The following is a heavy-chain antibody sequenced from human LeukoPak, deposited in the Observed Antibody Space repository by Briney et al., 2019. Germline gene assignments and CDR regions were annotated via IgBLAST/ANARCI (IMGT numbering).Heavy chain of an antibody. Sequence: ASVKVSCKASGGTFSSYAISWVRQAPGQGLEWMGRIIPILGIANYAQKFQGRVTITADKSTSTAYMELSSLRSEDTAVYYCARHRDGYNYPYWYFDLWGRGTLVTVSS. V-gene: IGHV1-69*04. D-gene: IGHD5-24*01. J-gene: IGHJ2*01. CDR2: IIPILGIA. CDR1: GGTFSSYA. CDR3: ARHRDGYNYPYWYFDL.